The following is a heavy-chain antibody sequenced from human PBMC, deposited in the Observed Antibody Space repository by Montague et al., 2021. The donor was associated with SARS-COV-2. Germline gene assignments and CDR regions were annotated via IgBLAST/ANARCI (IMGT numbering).Heavy chain of an antibody. CDR3: VRYSGWFYFDF. V-gene: IGHV6-1*01. Sequence: CAISGDSVSRIRLAWSWLRQSPPPALEWLGRTHYRSKWYRDYVPXVRGRLTVNPDASKNEFSLELNYVTPEDTAVYYCVRYSGWFYFDFWGQGTLVTVSS. J-gene: IGHJ4*02. CDR1: GDSVSRIRLA. D-gene: IGHD6-19*01. CDR2: THYRSKWYR.